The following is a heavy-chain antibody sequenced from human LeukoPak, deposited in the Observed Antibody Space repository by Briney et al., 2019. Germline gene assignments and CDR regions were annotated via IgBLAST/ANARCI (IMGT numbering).Heavy chain of an antibody. CDR2: INPSGGST. CDR3: ARDQPDYYDSSGYYYDY. D-gene: IGHD3-22*01. J-gene: IGHJ4*02. Sequence: ASVKVSCKASGYTFTGYYMHWVRQAPGQGLEWMGIINPSGGSTSYAQKFQGRVTMTRDTSTSTVYMELSSLRSEDTAVYYCARDQPDYYDSSGYYYDYWGQGTLVTVSS. CDR1: GYTFTGYY. V-gene: IGHV1-46*01.